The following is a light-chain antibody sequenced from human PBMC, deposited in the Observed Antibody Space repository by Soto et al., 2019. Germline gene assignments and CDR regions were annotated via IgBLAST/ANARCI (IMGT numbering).Light chain of an antibody. V-gene: IGKV3-20*01. CDR2: AAS. CDR3: QQYGNSPQT. J-gene: IGKJ1*01. Sequence: EIVLTQSPATLSLSPGERATLSCRASQTVSSSFLAWYQQTPGQAPRLLIYAASSRATGIPDRFSGSGSGTDFTLTISRLEPEDFAVYYCQQYGNSPQTFGRGTKVDIK. CDR1: QTVSSSF.